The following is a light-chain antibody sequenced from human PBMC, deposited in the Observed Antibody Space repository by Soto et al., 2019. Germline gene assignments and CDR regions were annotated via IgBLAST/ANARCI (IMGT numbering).Light chain of an antibody. Sequence: AIQMTQSPSSLSASVGDRVTITCRASQGIRNDLARYQQKPGKAPNLLIYTASSLQSGVPSRFSGSGSGTDFTLTISSLQPEDFATYYCLQDYDYPRTFGQGTKVEIK. V-gene: IGKV1-6*01. J-gene: IGKJ1*01. CDR1: QGIRND. CDR3: LQDYDYPRT. CDR2: TAS.